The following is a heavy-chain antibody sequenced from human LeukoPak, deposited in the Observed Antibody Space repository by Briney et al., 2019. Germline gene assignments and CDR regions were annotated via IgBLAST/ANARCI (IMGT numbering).Heavy chain of an antibody. V-gene: IGHV3-7*01. Sequence: GGSLRFSCAASGFTFTDYWMTWVRQVPGKGLEWVANIHKAGTESYYVDSVKGRFAISRDNAKNSLYLQLSSLRVDDTAVYYCARVGTWELQRVFDYWGQGTLVTVSS. CDR3: ARVGTWELQRVFDY. D-gene: IGHD1-26*01. J-gene: IGHJ4*02. CDR2: IHKAGTES. CDR1: GFTFTDYW.